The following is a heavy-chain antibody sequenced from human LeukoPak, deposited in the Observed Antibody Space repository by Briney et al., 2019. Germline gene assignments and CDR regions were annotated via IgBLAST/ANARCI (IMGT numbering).Heavy chain of an antibody. CDR1: GFTFSSYS. Sequence: GGSLRLSCAASGFTFSSYSMNWVRQAPGKGLEWVSSISSSSSYIYYTDSVKGRFTISRDNAKNSLYLQMTSLRAEDTAVYYCATSYDAAGNSWGQGTLVTVSS. CDR2: ISSSSSYI. J-gene: IGHJ5*02. CDR3: ATSYDAAGNS. D-gene: IGHD6-13*01. V-gene: IGHV3-21*01.